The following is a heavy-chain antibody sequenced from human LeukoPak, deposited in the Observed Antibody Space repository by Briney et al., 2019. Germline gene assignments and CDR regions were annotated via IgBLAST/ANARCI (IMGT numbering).Heavy chain of an antibody. Sequence: ASVNVSFKASGYTFTDYYMHWVRQAPWQGFEWMGWINPNSGDTNYAQKFQGRVTMTRDTSISTAHMELSRLRSDDTAVYYCARANPLYCSSTTCLFDYWGQGTLVTVSS. CDR2: INPNSGDT. J-gene: IGHJ4*02. V-gene: IGHV1-2*02. CDR1: GYTFTDYY. CDR3: ARANPLYCSSTTCLFDY. D-gene: IGHD2-2*01.